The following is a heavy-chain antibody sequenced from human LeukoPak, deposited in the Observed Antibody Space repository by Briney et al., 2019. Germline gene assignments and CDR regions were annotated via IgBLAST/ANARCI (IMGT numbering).Heavy chain of an antibody. V-gene: IGHV3-53*01. D-gene: IGHD2-15*01. J-gene: IGHJ4*02. CDR3: ARSVVAIRDLDY. CDR2: IYTSGTT. Sequence: GGSLRLSCADSGFTVSSSYMSWVRQAPGKGLQWVSVIYTSGTTYYADSVKGRFTISRDNSKNTLYLQMNNLRAEDTAVYYCARSVVAIRDLDYWGQGTLVTVSS. CDR1: GFTVSSSY.